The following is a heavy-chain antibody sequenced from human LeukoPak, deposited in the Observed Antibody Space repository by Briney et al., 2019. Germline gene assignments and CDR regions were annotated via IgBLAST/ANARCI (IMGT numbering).Heavy chain of an antibody. D-gene: IGHD6-19*01. Sequence: SETLSLTCTVSGGSISSYYWSRIRQPAGKGLEWIGRIYTSGSTNYNPSLKSRVTMSVDTSKNQFSLKLSSVTAADTAVYYCARGSYSSGWYRVYWGQGTLVTVSS. V-gene: IGHV4-4*07. CDR3: ARGSYSSGWYRVY. CDR1: GGSISSYY. CDR2: IYTSGST. J-gene: IGHJ4*02.